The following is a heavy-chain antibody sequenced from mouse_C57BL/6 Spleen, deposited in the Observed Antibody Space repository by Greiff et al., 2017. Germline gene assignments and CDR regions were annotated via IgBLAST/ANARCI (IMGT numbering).Heavy chain of an antibody. V-gene: IGHV1-69*01. D-gene: IGHD1-1*01. Sequence: QVQLQQPGAELVMPGASVKLSCKASGYTFTSYWMHWVKQRPGQGLEWIGEIDPSDSYTNYNQKFKGKSTLTVDKSSSTAYMQLSSLTSEDSAVYYYARGITTVVPHFDYWGQGTTLTVSS. J-gene: IGHJ2*01. CDR3: ARGITTVVPHFDY. CDR2: IDPSDSYT. CDR1: GYTFTSYW.